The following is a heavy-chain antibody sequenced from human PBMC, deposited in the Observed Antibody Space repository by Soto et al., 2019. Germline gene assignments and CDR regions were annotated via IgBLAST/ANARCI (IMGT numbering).Heavy chain of an antibody. Sequence: QVQLLQSGAEVKKPGASVKVSCKASGYTFTSYAMHWVRQAPGQRLEWMGWINAGNGNTKYSQKFEGRVTIPRDTPASTAYTELSSLRSEDTAVYYCARDVGGTGDWGHGTLVTVSS. CDR3: ARDVGGTGD. CDR1: GYTFTSYA. J-gene: IGHJ4*01. CDR2: INAGNGNT. V-gene: IGHV1-3*01. D-gene: IGHD1-26*01.